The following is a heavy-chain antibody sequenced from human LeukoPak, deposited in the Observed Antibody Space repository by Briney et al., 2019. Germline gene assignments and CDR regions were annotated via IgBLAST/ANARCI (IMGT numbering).Heavy chain of an antibody. D-gene: IGHD3-3*01. CDR3: AKRLGGNDNAFDI. Sequence: GGSLRLSCAASGFTFSSYAMSWVRQAPGKGLEWVSAISGSGGKTYYADSVKGRFTISRDNSKNTLYLQMNSLRAEDTAVYYCAKRLGGNDNAFDIWGQGTMVTVSS. CDR1: GFTFSSYA. V-gene: IGHV3-23*01. CDR2: ISGSGGKT. J-gene: IGHJ3*02.